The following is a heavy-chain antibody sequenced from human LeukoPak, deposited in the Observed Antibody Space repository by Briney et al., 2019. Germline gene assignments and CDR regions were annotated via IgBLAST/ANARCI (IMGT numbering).Heavy chain of an antibody. Sequence: GGSLRHSCAASGFTFSSYAMSWVREAPGKGLEWVSAISGSGGSTYYADSVKGRFTISRDNSKNTLYLQMNSLRAEDTAVYYCAKSPYYYVWGSYLTFDYWGQGTLVTASS. CDR1: GFTFSSYA. D-gene: IGHD3-16*02. CDR2: ISGSGGST. V-gene: IGHV3-23*01. J-gene: IGHJ4*02. CDR3: AKSPYYYVWGSYLTFDY.